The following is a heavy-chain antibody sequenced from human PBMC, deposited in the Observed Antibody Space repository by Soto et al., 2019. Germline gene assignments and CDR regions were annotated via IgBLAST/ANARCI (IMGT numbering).Heavy chain of an antibody. CDR3: AKEMRGAFDY. V-gene: IGHV3-30*18. CDR1: GFTFSSYG. CDR2: ISYDGSNK. D-gene: IGHD3-10*01. J-gene: IGHJ4*02. Sequence: GGSLRLSCAASGFTFSSYGMHWVRQAPGKGLEWVAVISYDGSNKYYADSVKGRFTISRDNSKNTLYLQMNSLRAEDTAVYYCAKEMRGAFDYWGQGTLVTVSS.